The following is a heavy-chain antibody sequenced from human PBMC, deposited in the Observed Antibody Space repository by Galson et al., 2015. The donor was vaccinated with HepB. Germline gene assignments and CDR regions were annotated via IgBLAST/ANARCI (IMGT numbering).Heavy chain of an antibody. D-gene: IGHD3-3*01. J-gene: IGHJ4*02. CDR2: IDPSNSYT. Sequence: QSGAEVNIPGESLTISCNGSGYTFMNYWITWVRQMPGKGLEWMGRIDPSNSYTNFRPAFQGHVTISVDKSTSTAYLQWNSLKASAAPMYYWARLADDGQADFWGQGTLFTVSS. CDR3: ARLADDGQADF. V-gene: IGHV5-10-1*01. CDR1: GYTFMNYW.